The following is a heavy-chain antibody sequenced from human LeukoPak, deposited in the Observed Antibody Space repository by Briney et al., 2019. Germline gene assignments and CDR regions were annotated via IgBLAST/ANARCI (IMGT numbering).Heavy chain of an antibody. J-gene: IGHJ3*02. Sequence: GRSLRLSCAASGFTFSSYGMHWVRQAPGKGLEWVSSISSSSSYIYYADSVKGRFTISRDNAENSLYLQMNSLRAEDTAVYYCARDVMDAFDIWGQGTMVTVSS. CDR2: ISSSSSYI. CDR3: ARDVMDAFDI. V-gene: IGHV3-21*01. CDR1: GFTFSSYG. D-gene: IGHD3-16*01.